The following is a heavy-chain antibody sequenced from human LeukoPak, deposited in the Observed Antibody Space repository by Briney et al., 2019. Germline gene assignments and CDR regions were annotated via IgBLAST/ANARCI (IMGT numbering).Heavy chain of an antibody. CDR1: GYTFTDYY. J-gene: IGHJ4*02. V-gene: IGHV1-2*02. D-gene: IGHD5-12*01. CDR3: ARVSGYDLHFDY. CDR2: INPNSGGT. Sequence: ASVKVSCKASGYTFTDYYMHWVRQAPGQGLEWMGWINPNSGGTNYAQKFQGRVTMTRDTSITTAYMELSGLRSDDTAVYYCARVSGYDLHFDYWGQGTLVTVSS.